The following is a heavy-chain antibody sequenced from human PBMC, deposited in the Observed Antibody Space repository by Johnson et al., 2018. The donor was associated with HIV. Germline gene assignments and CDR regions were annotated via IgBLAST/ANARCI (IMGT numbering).Heavy chain of an antibody. D-gene: IGHD6-6*01. V-gene: IGHV3-23*04. CDR1: GFKHAA. CDR2: TPGGDGGT. Sequence: VQLVASGGGLVQPGGSLRVSCAASGFKHAASGLAFSNYAVKWVSHTPGGDGGTSFADSVRGRYIISRDNSKNTLYLQMSSLRVEDTAVYCCARVRIIYSSSSHAFDIWGQGTMVTVSS. CDR3: ARVRIIYSSSSHAFDI. J-gene: IGHJ3*02.